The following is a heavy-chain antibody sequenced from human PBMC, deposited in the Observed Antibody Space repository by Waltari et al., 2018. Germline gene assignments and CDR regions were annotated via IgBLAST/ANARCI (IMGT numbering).Heavy chain of an antibody. J-gene: IGHJ3*02. CDR3: ARDLSPYYYDLGAFDI. Sequence: EVQLVESGGGLVKPGGSLRLSCAASGFTFSSYSMNWVRQAPGKGLEWVSSISSSSSYIYYADSVKGRFTISRDNAKNSLYLQMNSLRAEDTAVYYCARDLSPYYYDLGAFDIWGQGTMVTVSS. V-gene: IGHV3-21*01. CDR1: GFTFSSYS. CDR2: ISSSSSYI. D-gene: IGHD3-22*01.